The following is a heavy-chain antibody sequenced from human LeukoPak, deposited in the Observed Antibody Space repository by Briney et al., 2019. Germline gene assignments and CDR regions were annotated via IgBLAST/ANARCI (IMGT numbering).Heavy chain of an antibody. CDR3: ARDYCSSTTCYFGYYFYYYGMDV. J-gene: IGHJ6*02. CDR1: GFTFSSHG. D-gene: IGHD2-2*01. V-gene: IGHV3-30*19. Sequence: GRSLRLSCAASGFTFSSHGMHWVRQAPGKGLEWVAVISYDGSDKYYADSVKGRFTVSRDNSNNTLYLQMNSLRAEDTAVYYCARDYCSSTTCYFGYYFYYYGMDVWGQGTTVTVSS. CDR2: ISYDGSDK.